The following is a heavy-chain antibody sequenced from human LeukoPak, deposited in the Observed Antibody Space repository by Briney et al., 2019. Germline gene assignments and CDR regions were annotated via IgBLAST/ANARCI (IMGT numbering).Heavy chain of an antibody. CDR1: GFTFSGSA. CDR2: IRSKANSYAT. Sequence: PGGSLKLSCAASGFTFSGSAMHWVRQASGKGLEWVGRIRSKANSYATAYAASVKGRFTISRDDSKNTAYLQMNSLKTEDTAVYYCTSQIAVAAKGLYWGQGTLVTVSS. D-gene: IGHD6-19*01. V-gene: IGHV3-73*01. CDR3: TSQIAVAAKGLY. J-gene: IGHJ4*02.